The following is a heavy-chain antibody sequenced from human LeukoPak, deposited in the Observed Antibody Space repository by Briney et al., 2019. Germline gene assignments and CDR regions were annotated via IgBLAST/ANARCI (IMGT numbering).Heavy chain of an antibody. CDR1: GFTFKDYY. CDR2: ISSSGVNI. D-gene: IGHD1-14*01. J-gene: IGHJ4*02. CDR3: VRSQGPEYYFDY. V-gene: IGHV3-11*04. Sequence: PGGSLRLSCVASGFTFKDYYMSWIRQAPGKGLEWLSCISSSGVNIYYADSLKGRFTISRDNAKNSLYLQITSLRAEDTAVYYCVRSQGPEYYFDYWGQGTLVAASS.